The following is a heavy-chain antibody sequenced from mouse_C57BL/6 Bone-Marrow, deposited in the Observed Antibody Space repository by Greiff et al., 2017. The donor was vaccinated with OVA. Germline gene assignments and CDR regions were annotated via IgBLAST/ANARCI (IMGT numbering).Heavy chain of an antibody. Sequence: VQLQQSGAELARPGASVKLSCKASGYTFTSYGISWVKQRTGQGLEWIGEIYPRSGNTYYNEKFKGKATLTADKSSSTAYMELRSLTSEDSAVYFCAISYYGRFPDAMDYWGQGTSVTVSS. J-gene: IGHJ4*01. D-gene: IGHD1-2*01. CDR1: GYTFTSYG. CDR3: AISYYGRFPDAMDY. V-gene: IGHV1-81*01. CDR2: IYPRSGNT.